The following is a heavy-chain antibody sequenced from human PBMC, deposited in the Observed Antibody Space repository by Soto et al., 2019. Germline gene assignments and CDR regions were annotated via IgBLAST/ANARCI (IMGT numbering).Heavy chain of an antibody. J-gene: IGHJ6*03. V-gene: IGHV1-3*01. CDR2: INAGNGNT. CDR3: AREAPTTGTTFDYYYMDV. CDR1: GYTFTSYA. Sequence: QVPLVQSGAEVKKPGASVKVSCKASGYTFTSYAMHWVRQAPGQRLEWMGWINAGNGNTKYSQKFQGRVTITRDTSACTAYMELSSLRSEDTAVYYCAREAPTTGTTFDYYYMDVWGKGTTVTVSS. D-gene: IGHD1-7*01.